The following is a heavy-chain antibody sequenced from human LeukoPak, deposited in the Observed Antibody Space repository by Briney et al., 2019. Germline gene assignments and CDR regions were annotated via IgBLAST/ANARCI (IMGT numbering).Heavy chain of an antibody. CDR3: ARVSEAAADAFDI. CDR2: INPNSGGT. V-gene: IGHV1-2*02. CDR1: GYTFTGYY. Sequence: GASVKVSYKASGYTFTGYYMHWVRQAPGQGLEWMGWINPNSGGTNYAQKFQGRVTMTRDTSISTAYMELSRLRSDDTAVYYCARVSEAAADAFDIWGQGTMVTVSS. J-gene: IGHJ3*02. D-gene: IGHD6-13*01.